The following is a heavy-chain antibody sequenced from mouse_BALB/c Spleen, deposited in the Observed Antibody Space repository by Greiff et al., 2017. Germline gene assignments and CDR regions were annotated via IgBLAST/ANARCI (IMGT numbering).Heavy chain of an antibody. J-gene: IGHJ2*01. D-gene: IGHD1-1*01. CDR2: INPYNDGT. CDR3: ARDYYGFDY. V-gene: IGHV1-14*01. CDR1: GYTFTSYV. Sequence: EVKLMESGPELVKPGASVKMSCKASGYTFTSYVMHWVKQKPGQGLEWIGYINPYNDGTKYNEKVKGKAKLTSDKSSSTAYMELSSLTSEDSAVYYCARDYYGFDYWGQGTTLTVSS.